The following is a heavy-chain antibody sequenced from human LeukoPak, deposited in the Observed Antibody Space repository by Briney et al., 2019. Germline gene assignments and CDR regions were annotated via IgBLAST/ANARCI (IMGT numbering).Heavy chain of an antibody. V-gene: IGHV4-39*07. CDR1: GGSITSSGFY. CDR3: ARQPNIVVVDNWFDP. CDR2: IYYGGSA. J-gene: IGHJ5*02. D-gene: IGHD2-15*01. Sequence: SETLSLTCTVPGGSITSSGFYWGWIRQPPGKGLEWIGNIYYGGSAYYNPSLKSRVTISVDTSKNQFSLKLSSVTAADTDVYYCARQPNIVVVDNWFDPWGQGTLVAVSS.